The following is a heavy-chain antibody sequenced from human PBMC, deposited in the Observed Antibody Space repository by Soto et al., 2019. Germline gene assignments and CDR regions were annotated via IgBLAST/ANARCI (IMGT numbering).Heavy chain of an antibody. V-gene: IGHV3-30-3*01. CDR1: GFTFSSYA. CDR3: ASPRQVAALCY. Sequence: QVQLVESGGGVVQPGRSLRLSCAASGFTFSSYAMHWVRQAPGKGLEWVAVISYDGSNKYYADSVKGRFTISRDNSKNTLYLQMNSLRAEDTAVYYCASPRQVAALCYWGQGTLVTVSS. D-gene: IGHD6-13*01. CDR2: ISYDGSNK. J-gene: IGHJ4*02.